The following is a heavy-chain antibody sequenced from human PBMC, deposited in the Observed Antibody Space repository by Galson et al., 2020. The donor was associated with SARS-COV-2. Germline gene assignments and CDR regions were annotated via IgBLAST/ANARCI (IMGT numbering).Heavy chain of an antibody. CDR1: GFTVSSNY. Sequence: GGSLRLSCAASGFTVSSNYMSWVRQAPGKGLEWVSVIYSGGSTYYADSVKGRFTISRDNSKNTLYLQMNSLRAEDTAVYYCAEAGYSSGWAPFDYWGQGTLVTVSS. D-gene: IGHD6-19*01. CDR3: AEAGYSSGWAPFDY. CDR2: IYSGGST. V-gene: IGHV3-66*02. J-gene: IGHJ4*02.